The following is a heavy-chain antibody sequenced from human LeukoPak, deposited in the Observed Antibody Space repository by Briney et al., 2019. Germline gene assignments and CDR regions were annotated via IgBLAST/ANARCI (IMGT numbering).Heavy chain of an antibody. CDR3: ARLNWNYGGGIDY. Sequence: SGPTLVNPTQTLTLTCTFSGFSLSTSGVGVGWIRQPPGKALEWLALIYWNTDKRYSPSLKNRLTITKDTSKNQVVLTMTNMDPVDTTTYYCARLNWNYGGGIDYWAREPWSPSPQ. CDR2: IYWNTDK. D-gene: IGHD1-7*01. CDR1: GFSLSTSGVG. V-gene: IGHV2-5*01. J-gene: IGHJ4*02.